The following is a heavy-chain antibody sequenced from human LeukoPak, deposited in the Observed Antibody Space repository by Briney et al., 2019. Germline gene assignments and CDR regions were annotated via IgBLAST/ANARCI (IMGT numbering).Heavy chain of an antibody. CDR3: ARGPRGSYYYYYMDV. CDR2: INPNSGGT. J-gene: IGHJ6*03. V-gene: IGHV1-2*02. Sequence: ASVKVSCKASGYTFTGYYMHWVRQAPGQGLEWMGWINPNSGGTNYAQKFQGRVTMTRDTSISTAYMELSRLRSDDTAVNYCARGPRGSYYYYYMDVWGKGTTVTVSS. D-gene: IGHD3-16*01. CDR1: GYTFTGYY.